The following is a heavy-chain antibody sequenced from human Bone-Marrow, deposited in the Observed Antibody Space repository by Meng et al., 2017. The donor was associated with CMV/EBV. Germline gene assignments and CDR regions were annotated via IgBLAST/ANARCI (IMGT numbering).Heavy chain of an antibody. D-gene: IGHD2-2*02. CDR1: GFTFDDYG. V-gene: IGHV3-20*04. Sequence: GESLKISCAASGFTFDDYGMSWVRQAPGKGLEWVSGINWNGGSTGYADSVKGRFTISRDNAKNSLYLQMNGLRAEDTALYYCARTLGYCSSTSCYTEYYFDYWGQGTRVTCSS. CDR3: ARTLGYCSSTSCYTEYYFDY. J-gene: IGHJ4*02. CDR2: INWNGGST.